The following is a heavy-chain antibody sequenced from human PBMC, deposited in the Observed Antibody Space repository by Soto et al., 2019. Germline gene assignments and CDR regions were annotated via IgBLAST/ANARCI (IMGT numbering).Heavy chain of an antibody. V-gene: IGHV4-59*01. Sequence: QVQLQESGPGLVKPSETLSLTCTVSGGSISSYYWSWIRQPPGKGLEWIGYIYYSGSTNYNPSLKSRVTISVDTSKNQFSLKLSSVTAADTAVYYCARDVGRDGYNYYYGMDVWGQGTTVTVSS. D-gene: IGHD2-15*01. J-gene: IGHJ6*02. CDR3: ARDVGRDGYNYYYGMDV. CDR2: IYYSGST. CDR1: GGSISSYY.